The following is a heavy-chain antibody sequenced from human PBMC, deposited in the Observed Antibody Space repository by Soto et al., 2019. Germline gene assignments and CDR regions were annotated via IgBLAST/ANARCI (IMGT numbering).Heavy chain of an antibody. CDR1: GYTFTGYY. Sequence: QVQLVQSGAEVKKPGASVKVSCKASGYTFTGYYMHWVRQAPGQGLEWMGWINPNSGGTNYAQKFQGWVTMTRDTSISTDYMELSRLRSDDTAVYYCARSDYYDSSGYIGFDYWGQGTLVTVSS. CDR2: INPNSGGT. V-gene: IGHV1-2*04. J-gene: IGHJ4*02. D-gene: IGHD3-22*01. CDR3: ARSDYYDSSGYIGFDY.